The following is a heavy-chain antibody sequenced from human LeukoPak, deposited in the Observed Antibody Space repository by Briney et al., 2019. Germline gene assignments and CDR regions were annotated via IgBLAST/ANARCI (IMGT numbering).Heavy chain of an antibody. CDR2: ISAYNGNT. V-gene: IGHV1-18*01. CDR3: ARASRQSSYFQH. Sequence: ASVKVSCKASGGTFSSYAISWVRQAPGQGLEWMGWISAYNGNTNYAQKLQGRVTMTTDTSTSTAYMELRSLRSDDTAVYYCARASRQSSYFQHWGQGTLVTVSS. CDR1: GGTFSSYA. D-gene: IGHD1-26*01. J-gene: IGHJ1*01.